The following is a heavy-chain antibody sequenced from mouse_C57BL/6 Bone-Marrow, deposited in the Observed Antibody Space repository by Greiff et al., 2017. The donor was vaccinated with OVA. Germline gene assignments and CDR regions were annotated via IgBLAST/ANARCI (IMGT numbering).Heavy chain of an antibody. Sequence: EVKLLESGPGLVKPSQSLSLTCSVTGYSITSGYYWNWIRQFPGNKLEWMGYISYDGSNNYNPSLKNRISITRDTSKNQFFLKLNSVTTEDTATYYCARDLDGFYAMDYWGQGTSVTVSS. CDR3: ARDLDGFYAMDY. D-gene: IGHD2-3*01. V-gene: IGHV3-6*01. J-gene: IGHJ4*01. CDR2: ISYDGSN. CDR1: GYSITSGYY.